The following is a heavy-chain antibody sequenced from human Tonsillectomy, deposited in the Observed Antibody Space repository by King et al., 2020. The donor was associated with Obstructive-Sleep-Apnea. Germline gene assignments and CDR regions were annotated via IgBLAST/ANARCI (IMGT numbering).Heavy chain of an antibody. D-gene: IGHD3-10*01. J-gene: IGHJ6*02. CDR3: ARVAGSGSYDIGMDV. CDR2: INPNTGDT. Sequence: VQLVESGAEVKKPGASVKVSCKASGYTFTDYFMHWVRQAPGQGLEWMGWINPNTGDTRFTQKFQDWVTMTRDTSINTAYMEVNRLRSNDTAVYYCARVAGSGSYDIGMDVWGQGTTVTVSS. CDR1: GYTFTDYF. V-gene: IGHV1-2*04.